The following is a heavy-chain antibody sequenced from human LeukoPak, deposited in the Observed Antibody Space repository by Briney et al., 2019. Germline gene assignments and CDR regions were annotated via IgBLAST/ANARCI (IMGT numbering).Heavy chain of an antibody. V-gene: IGHV4-61*05. Sequence: SETLSLTCTVSGGSISSGDYYWSWIRQPPGKGLEWIGCIYYSGSTNYNPSLKSRVTISVEKSKNQFSLKLTSVTAADTAVYYCARHSAAAGRFDYWGQGTLVTVSS. CDR2: IYYSGST. J-gene: IGHJ4*02. D-gene: IGHD6-13*01. CDR3: ARHSAAAGRFDY. CDR1: GGSISSGDYY.